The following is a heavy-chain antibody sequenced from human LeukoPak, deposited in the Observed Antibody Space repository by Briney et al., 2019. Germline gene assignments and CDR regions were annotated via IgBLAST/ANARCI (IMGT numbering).Heavy chain of an antibody. J-gene: IGHJ5*02. CDR2: IYYSGST. CDR3: ARRMIDYGGNRRWFDP. V-gene: IGHV4-39*01. D-gene: IGHD4-23*01. Sequence: SETLSLTCTVSGGSISSSSYYWGWIRQPPGKGLEWIGSIYYSGSTYYNPSLKSRVTISVDTSKNQFSLKLSSVTAADTAVYYCARRMIDYGGNRRWFDPWGQGTLVTVPS. CDR1: GGSISSSSYY.